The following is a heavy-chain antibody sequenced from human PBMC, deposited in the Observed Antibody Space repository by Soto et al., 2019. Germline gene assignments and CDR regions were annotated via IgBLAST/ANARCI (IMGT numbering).Heavy chain of an antibody. V-gene: IGHV3-23*01. CDR1: GFTFSSYA. J-gene: IGHJ5*01. CDR2: ITGSGGST. D-gene: IGHD1-26*01. Sequence: EVQLLESGGGLVQPGGSLRLSCAASGFTFSSYALSWVRQAPGKGLEWVSAITGSGGSTYYADSVKGRFTVSRDNSKNTLSLQMSSLSAEDTAVYYCAKGLRSGSYAASDSWGQGTLVTVSS. CDR3: AKGLRSGSYAASDS.